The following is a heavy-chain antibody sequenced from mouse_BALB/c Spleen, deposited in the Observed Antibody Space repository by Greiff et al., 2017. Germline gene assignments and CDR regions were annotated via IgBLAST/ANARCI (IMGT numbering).Heavy chain of an antibody. CDR3: ARGGITTATFDY. CDR1: GFTFSSFG. V-gene: IGHV5-17*02. Sequence: DVKLVESGGGLVQPGGSRKLSCAASGFTFSSFGMHWVRQAPEKGLEWVAYISSGSSTIYYADTVKGRFTISRDNPKNTLFLQMTSLRSEDTAMYYCARGGITTATFDYWGQGTTLTVSS. CDR2: ISSGSSTI. J-gene: IGHJ2*01. D-gene: IGHD1-2*01.